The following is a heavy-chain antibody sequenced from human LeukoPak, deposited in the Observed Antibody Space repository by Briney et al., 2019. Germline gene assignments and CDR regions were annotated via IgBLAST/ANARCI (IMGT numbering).Heavy chain of an antibody. CDR2: ISSSGSTI. J-gene: IGHJ4*02. CDR3: GSATITRPFDY. V-gene: IGHV3-11*04. D-gene: IGHD5-24*01. CDR1: GFTFSDYY. Sequence: GGSLRLSCAASGFTFSDYYMSWIRQAPGKGLEWVSYISSSGSTIYYADSVKGRFTISRDNAKNSLYLQMNSLRAEDTAVYYCGSATITRPFDYWGQGTLVTVSS.